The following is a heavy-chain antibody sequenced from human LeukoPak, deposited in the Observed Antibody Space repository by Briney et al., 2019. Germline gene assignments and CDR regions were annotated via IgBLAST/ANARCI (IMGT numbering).Heavy chain of an antibody. CDR3: ARAGIVVVVAAEFDY. CDR1: GYTFTSYA. D-gene: IGHD2-15*01. V-gene: IGHV1-3*01. J-gene: IGHJ4*02. CDR2: INAGNGNT. Sequence: GASVKVSCKASGYTFTSYAMHWVRQAPGQRLEWMGWINAGNGNTKYSQKFQGRVTITRDTSASTAYMELSSLGSEDTAVYYCARAGIVVVVAAEFDYWGQGTLVTVSS.